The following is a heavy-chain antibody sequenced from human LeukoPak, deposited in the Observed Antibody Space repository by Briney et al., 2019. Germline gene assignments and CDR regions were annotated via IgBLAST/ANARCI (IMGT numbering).Heavy chain of an antibody. V-gene: IGHV3-11*01. J-gene: IGHJ4*02. D-gene: IGHD4-11*01. CDR3: AKSPLTTRTNFDY. CDR1: EFTFSDYD. CDR2: ISTSGSSI. Sequence: GGSLRLSCAASEFTFSDYDMSWIRQAPGKGLEWVSNISTSGSSIYYADSVKGRFTISRDNSKDTLYLQMNSLRAEDTAVYYCAKSPLTTRTNFDYWGQGALVTVSS.